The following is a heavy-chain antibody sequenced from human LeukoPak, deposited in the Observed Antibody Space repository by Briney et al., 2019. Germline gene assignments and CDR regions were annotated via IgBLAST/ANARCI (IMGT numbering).Heavy chain of an antibody. J-gene: IGHJ4*02. Sequence: SETLSLTCTVSGYSISSGYYWGWIRQPPGKGLEWIGSIYHSGSTYYNPSLKSRVTISVDTSKNQFSLKLSSVTAADTAVYYCARVGVGIAAAGIGYWGQGTLVTVSS. CDR2: IYHSGST. CDR1: GYSISSGYY. V-gene: IGHV4-38-2*02. CDR3: ARVGVGIAAAGIGY. D-gene: IGHD6-13*01.